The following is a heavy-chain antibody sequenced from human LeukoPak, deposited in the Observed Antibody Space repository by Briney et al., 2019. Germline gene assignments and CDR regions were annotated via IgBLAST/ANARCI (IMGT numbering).Heavy chain of an antibody. CDR3: ARHYSSGWYVFERSGRPAGPFGY. Sequence: GESLKISCKGSGYSFTSYWIGWVRQMPGKGLEWMGIIYPGDSDTRYSPSFQGQVTISADKSISTAYLQWSSLKASDTAMYYCARHYSSGWYVFERSGRPAGPFGYWGQGTLVTVSS. CDR2: IYPGDSDT. J-gene: IGHJ4*02. V-gene: IGHV5-51*01. CDR1: GYSFTSYW. D-gene: IGHD6-19*01.